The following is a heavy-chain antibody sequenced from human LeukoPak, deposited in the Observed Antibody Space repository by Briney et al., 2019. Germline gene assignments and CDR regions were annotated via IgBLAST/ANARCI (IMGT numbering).Heavy chain of an antibody. CDR1: GYSFTSYW. CDR3: AGLGEYCSSTSCYRSMDDWFDP. CDR2: IYPGDSDT. V-gene: IGHV5-51*01. J-gene: IGHJ5*02. D-gene: IGHD2-2*02. Sequence: GESLKISCKGSGYSFTSYWIGWVRQMPGKGLGWMGIIYPGDSDTRYSPSFQGQVTISADKSISTAYLQWSSLKASDTAMYYCAGLGEYCSSTSCYRSMDDWFDPWGQGTLVTVSS.